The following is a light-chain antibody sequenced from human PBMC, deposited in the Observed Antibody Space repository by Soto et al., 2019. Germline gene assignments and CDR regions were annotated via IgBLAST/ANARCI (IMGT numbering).Light chain of an antibody. CDR2: DAS. CDR3: QKYYTAPET. J-gene: IGKJ1*01. V-gene: IGKV1-27*01. Sequence: IQMTQSPSSLSASVGDRVTITCRASQGIGNYLAWYQQKPGKVPKNLIYDASILQSGVPSRFSGSGSGTDFTLTISSLQPEDVATYYWQKYYTAPETFGQGTKVEIK. CDR1: QGIGNY.